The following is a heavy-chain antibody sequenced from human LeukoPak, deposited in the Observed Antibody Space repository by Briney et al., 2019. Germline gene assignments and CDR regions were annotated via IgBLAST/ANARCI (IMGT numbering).Heavy chain of an antibody. CDR2: INHSGST. V-gene: IGHV4-34*01. CDR3: ARGLVQAAFDI. J-gene: IGHJ3*02. D-gene: IGHD3-10*01. Sequence: SETLSLTCAVYGGSFGGYYWSWIRQPPGKGLEWIGEINHSGSTNYNPSLKSRVTISVDTSKNQFSLKLSSVTAADTAVYYCARGLVQAAFDIWGQGTMVTVSS. CDR1: GGSFGGYY.